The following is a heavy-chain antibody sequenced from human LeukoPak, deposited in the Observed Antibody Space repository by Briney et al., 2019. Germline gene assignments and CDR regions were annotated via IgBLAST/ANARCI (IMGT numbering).Heavy chain of an antibody. J-gene: IGHJ3*02. CDR3: VRDSYYAFDI. CDR2: ISSSSSTV. CDR1: GFIFSTST. V-gene: IGHV3-48*04. Sequence: GGSLRLSCAASGFIFSTSTMNWVRQAPGKGLEWVSYISSSSSTVFHVDSVKGRFTISRDNAKSSLFLHMNSLRAEDTAIYYCVRDSYYAFDIWGQGTVVAVSS. D-gene: IGHD2-8*01.